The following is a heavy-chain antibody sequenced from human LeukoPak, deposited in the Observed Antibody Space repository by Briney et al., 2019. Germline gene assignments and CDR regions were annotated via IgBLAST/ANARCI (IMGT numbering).Heavy chain of an antibody. Sequence: GGSLRLSCAASGFAFRNYWMHWVRQGPGKGLLWVSRINRDGRATSYADSVKGRFTISRDNAKNTLYLQMNSLRAEDTAVYYCARDPYDILTGPYFDYWGQGILVTVSS. V-gene: IGHV3-74*01. D-gene: IGHD3-9*01. J-gene: IGHJ4*02. CDR3: ARDPYDILTGPYFDY. CDR2: INRDGRAT. CDR1: GFAFRNYW.